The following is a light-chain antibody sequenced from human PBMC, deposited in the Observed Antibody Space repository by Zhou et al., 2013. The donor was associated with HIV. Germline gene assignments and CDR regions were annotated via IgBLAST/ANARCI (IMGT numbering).Light chain of an antibody. Sequence: QSVLTQPPSVSGAPGQRVTISCSGSASNIGTNTVDWYQQLPGTAPKLLIYSTNQRPSGVPDRFSGSKSGSSASLAISGLQSDDEADYYCAAWDDSLNGLWVFGGGTKLTVL. V-gene: IGLV1-44*01. J-gene: IGLJ3*02. CDR3: AAWDDSLNGLWV. CDR1: ASNIGTNT. CDR2: STN.